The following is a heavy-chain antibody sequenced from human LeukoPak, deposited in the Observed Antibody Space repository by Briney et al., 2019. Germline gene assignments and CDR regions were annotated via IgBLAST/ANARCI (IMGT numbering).Heavy chain of an antibody. J-gene: IGHJ4*02. CDR2: ISSSSSTI. CDR1: GFTFSSYS. D-gene: IGHD6-6*01. V-gene: IGHV3-48*04. CDR3: AKDAHEYSSSSSFDY. Sequence: GGSLRLSCAASGFTFSSYSMNWVRQAPGKGLEWVSYISSSSSTIYYADSVKGRFTISRDNAKNSLYLQMNSQRAEDTAVYYCAKDAHEYSSSSSFDYWGQGTLVTVSS.